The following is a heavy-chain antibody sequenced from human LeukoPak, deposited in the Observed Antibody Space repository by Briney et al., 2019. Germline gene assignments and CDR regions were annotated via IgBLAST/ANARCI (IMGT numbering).Heavy chain of an antibody. Sequence: GGSLRLSCAASGFSFSTYGMHWVRQAPGKGLEWVAFIRYDGSVKDYADSVKGRFTISRDNSKNTLYLQMNSLRTEDTAVYYCARAVWDSSGHLFDYWGQGTLVTVSS. D-gene: IGHD3-22*01. J-gene: IGHJ4*02. CDR2: IRYDGSVK. V-gene: IGHV3-30*02. CDR3: ARAVWDSSGHLFDY. CDR1: GFSFSTYG.